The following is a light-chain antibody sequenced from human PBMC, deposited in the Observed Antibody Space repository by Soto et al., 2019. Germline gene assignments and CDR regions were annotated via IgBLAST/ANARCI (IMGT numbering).Light chain of an antibody. CDR2: DVT. Sequence: QSVLTQPASVSGSPGQSITISCTGSSSDVGAYNYVSWYQHHPDKAPKLVIYDVTNRPSGVSNRFSGSKSGNTASLTISGLQAENEANYYCNSYTSRPTPYASGTGTKVTVL. V-gene: IGLV2-14*03. CDR3: NSYTSRPTPYA. J-gene: IGLJ1*01. CDR1: SSDVGAYNY.